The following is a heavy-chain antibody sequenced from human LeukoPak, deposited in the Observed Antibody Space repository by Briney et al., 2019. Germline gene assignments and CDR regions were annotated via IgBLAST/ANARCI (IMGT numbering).Heavy chain of an antibody. CDR3: ARVFSSSSYFSYYYMDV. D-gene: IGHD6-6*01. CDR2: VIPIFGTA. V-gene: IGHV1-69*13. CDR1: EGTFSSYA. J-gene: IGHJ6*03. Sequence: VASVKVSCKASEGTFSSYAISWVRQAPGQGLEWMGGVIPIFGTANYAQKFQGRVTITADESTSTAYMELSSLRSEDTAVYYCARVFSSSSYFSYYYMDVWGKGTTVTVSS.